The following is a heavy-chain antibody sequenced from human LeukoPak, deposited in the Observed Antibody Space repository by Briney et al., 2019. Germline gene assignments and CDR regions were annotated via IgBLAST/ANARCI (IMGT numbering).Heavy chain of an antibody. V-gene: IGHV1-46*01. CDR2: INPSGGST. Sequence: GASVKVSCKASGYTFTSYYMHWVRQAPGQGLEWMGIINPSGGSTSYAQKFQGRVTMTRDTSTSTVYMELSSLRSEDTAVYYCARVRIGGSGWYDPSYYFDYWGQGTLVTVSS. J-gene: IGHJ4*02. CDR3: ARVRIGGSGWYDPSYYFDY. D-gene: IGHD6-19*01. CDR1: GYTFTSYY.